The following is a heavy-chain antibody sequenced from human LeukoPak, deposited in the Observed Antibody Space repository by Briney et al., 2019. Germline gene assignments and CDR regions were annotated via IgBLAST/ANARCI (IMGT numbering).Heavy chain of an antibody. V-gene: IGHV3-48*04. D-gene: IGHD3-22*01. CDR2: ISSSGANI. J-gene: IGHJ5*02. Sequence: GGSLRLSCAASGFTFSSYAMSWVRQAPGKGLEWISYISSSGANIYYKDSVKGRFTISRDNAKNSLYLQMDSLRAEDTAVYYCARDRGFYDNAGYSNWFDPWGQGTLVTVSS. CDR3: ARDRGFYDNAGYSNWFDP. CDR1: GFTFSSYA.